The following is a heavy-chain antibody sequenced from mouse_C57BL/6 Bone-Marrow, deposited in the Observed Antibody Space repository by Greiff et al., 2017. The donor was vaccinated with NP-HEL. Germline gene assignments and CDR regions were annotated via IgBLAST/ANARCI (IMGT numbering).Heavy chain of an antibody. CDR2: IDPSDSYT. CDR3: ARGGNYRYFDV. CDR1: GYTFTSYW. D-gene: IGHD1-1*02. J-gene: IGHJ1*03. Sequence: QVQLQQPGAELVRPGTSVKLSCKASGYTFTSYWMHWVKQRPGQGLEWIGVIDPSDSYTNYNQKFKGKATLTVDTSSSTAYMQLSSLTSEDSAVYYCARGGNYRYFDVWGTGTTVTVSS. V-gene: IGHV1-59*01.